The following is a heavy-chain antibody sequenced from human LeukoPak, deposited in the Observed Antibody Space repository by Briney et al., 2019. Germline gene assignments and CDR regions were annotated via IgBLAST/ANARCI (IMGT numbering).Heavy chain of an antibody. CDR2: INPRGCST. Sequence: ASVKVSCKASGYTFIDYYMHWVRQAPGQGLEWMGVINPRGCSTTYAQRFQGRVTMTRDTSTRTLYMELSSLRSDDTAVYYCARKMTGYSYYFDYWGQGTLVTVAS. CDR1: GYTFIDYY. CDR3: ARKMTGYSYYFDY. D-gene: IGHD2-15*01. J-gene: IGHJ4*02. V-gene: IGHV1-46*01.